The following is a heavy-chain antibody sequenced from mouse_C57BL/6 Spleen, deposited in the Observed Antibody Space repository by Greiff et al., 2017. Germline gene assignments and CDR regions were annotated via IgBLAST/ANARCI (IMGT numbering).Heavy chain of an antibody. CDR3: ARSDGSKGYFDY. V-gene: IGHV1-4*01. CDR2: INPSSGYT. J-gene: IGHJ2*01. CDR1: GYTFTSYT. D-gene: IGHD1-1*01. Sequence: VQLQQSGAELARPGASVKMSCKASGYTFTSYTMHWVKQRPGQGLEWIGYINPSSGYTKYNQKFKDKATLTADKSSSTAYMQLSSLTSEDSAVYYCARSDGSKGYFDYWGQGTTLTVSS.